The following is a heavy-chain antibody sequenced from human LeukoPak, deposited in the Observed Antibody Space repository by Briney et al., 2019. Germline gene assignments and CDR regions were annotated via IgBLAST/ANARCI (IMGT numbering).Heavy chain of an antibody. CDR3: AKDRGTAMVAFDY. Sequence: GGSLRLSCAASGFTFSSYGMHWVRQAPGKGLEWVAVISYDGSNKYYAGSVKGRFTISRDNPKNTLYLQMNSLRAEDTAVYYCAKDRGTAMVAFDYWGQGTLVTVSS. CDR1: GFTFSSYG. D-gene: IGHD5-18*01. CDR2: ISYDGSNK. J-gene: IGHJ4*02. V-gene: IGHV3-30*18.